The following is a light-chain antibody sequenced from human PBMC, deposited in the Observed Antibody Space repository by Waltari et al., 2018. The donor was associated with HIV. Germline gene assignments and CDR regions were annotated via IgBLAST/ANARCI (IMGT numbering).Light chain of an antibody. CDR1: LLVLKY. CDR2: QDK. Sequence: SYELTQPPSVSVSPRQTATITCSGALLVLKYVSWYQLKPGQSPVLVIYQDKNRPSGIAGRFSGSNSGNTATLTISGTQPTDEADYFCHAWDTNDYVVFGGGTKLTVL. V-gene: IGLV3-1*01. CDR3: HAWDTNDYVV. J-gene: IGLJ2*01.